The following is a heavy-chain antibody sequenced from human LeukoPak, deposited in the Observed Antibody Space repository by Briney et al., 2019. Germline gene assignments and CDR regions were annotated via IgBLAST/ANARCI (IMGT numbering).Heavy chain of an antibody. Sequence: PSQTLSLTCTVSGGSISSGDYYWSWIRQPPEKGLEWIGYIYYSGSTYYNPSLKSRVTISVDTSKNQFSLKLSSVTAADTAVYYCARVRSITIFGVVIDWNWFDPWGQGTLVTVSS. V-gene: IGHV4-30-4*08. CDR1: GGSISSGDYY. CDR2: IYYSGST. J-gene: IGHJ5*02. D-gene: IGHD3-3*01. CDR3: ARVRSITIFGVVIDWNWFDP.